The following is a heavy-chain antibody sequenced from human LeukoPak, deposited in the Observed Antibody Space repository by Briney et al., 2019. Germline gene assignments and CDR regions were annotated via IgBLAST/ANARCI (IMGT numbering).Heavy chain of an antibody. CDR2: IYFTGTT. V-gene: IGHV4-39*01. CDR3: ARGVNFCSSSHCRGDYFDS. Sequence: SETLSLTCTVSGGSISNSSYVWGWIRQPPGKGLEWIGSIYFTGTTYYNPSLKSRVTVSENTSKNQLSLRVTSVTATDTAVYYCARGVNFCSSSHCRGDYFDSWGQGTLVTVSS. D-gene: IGHD2-2*01. J-gene: IGHJ4*02. CDR1: GGSISNSSYV.